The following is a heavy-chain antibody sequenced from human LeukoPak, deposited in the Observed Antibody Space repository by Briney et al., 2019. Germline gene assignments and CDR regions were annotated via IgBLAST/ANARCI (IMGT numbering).Heavy chain of an antibody. D-gene: IGHD2-15*01. Sequence: PGGSLRLSCAASGFTFSSYGMSWVRQAPGKGLEWVSSIGSTPGHIYYADSVRGRFTISRDNAENSLYLQMNSLRAEDTAVYYCGRQAAPDYWGQGILVTVSS. CDR2: IGSTPGHI. CDR3: GRQAAPDY. V-gene: IGHV3-21*01. J-gene: IGHJ4*02. CDR1: GFTFSSYG.